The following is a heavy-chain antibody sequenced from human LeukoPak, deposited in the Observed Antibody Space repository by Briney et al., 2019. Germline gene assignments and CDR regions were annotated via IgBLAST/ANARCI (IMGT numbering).Heavy chain of an antibody. J-gene: IGHJ4*02. CDR1: GYTFTSFH. V-gene: IGHV1-46*01. D-gene: IGHD2-15*01. CDR3: ARAPHSSAGDNFDY. CDR2: INPSGGGT. Sequence: GASAKVSCKASGYTFTSFHMHWVRQAPGQGLEWMGIINPSGGGTSYPQKFQGRVTMTRDTSTSTVYMELSSLRSEDTAVYYCARAPHSSAGDNFDYWGQGTLVTVSS.